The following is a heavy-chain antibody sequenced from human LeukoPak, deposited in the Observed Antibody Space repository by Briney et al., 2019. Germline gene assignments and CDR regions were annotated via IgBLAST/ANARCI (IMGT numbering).Heavy chain of an antibody. V-gene: IGHV1-8*01. CDR1: GYTFTNYD. D-gene: IGHD3-10*01. CDR2: MNPNSGNT. J-gene: IGHJ4*02. CDR3: ARVPFGDGSGSYDY. Sequence: ASVKVSCKASGYTFTNYDINWVRQAPGQGLEWMGWMNPNSGNTGYAQKFQGRVTMTRDTSISTAYMELSSLRSEDTAVYYCARVPFGDGSGSYDYWGQGTLVTVSS.